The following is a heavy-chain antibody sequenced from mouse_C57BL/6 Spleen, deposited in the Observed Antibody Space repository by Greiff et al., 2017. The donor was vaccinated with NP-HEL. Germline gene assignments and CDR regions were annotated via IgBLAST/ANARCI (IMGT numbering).Heavy chain of an antibody. V-gene: IGHV1-39*01. J-gene: IGHJ2*01. CDR1: GYSFTDYN. Sequence: EVQLQQSGPELVKPGASVKISCKASGYSFTDYNMNWVKQSNGKSLEWIGVINPNYGTTSYNQKFKGKATLTVDQSSSTAYMQLNSLTSEDSAVYYCASPGGSSYVYYFDYWGQGTTLTVSS. D-gene: IGHD1-1*01. CDR3: ASPGGSSYVYYFDY. CDR2: INPNYGTT.